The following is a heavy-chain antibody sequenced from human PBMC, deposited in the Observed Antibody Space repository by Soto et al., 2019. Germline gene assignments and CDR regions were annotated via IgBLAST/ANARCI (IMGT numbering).Heavy chain of an antibody. CDR2: ISYDGSNK. V-gene: IGHV3-30*18. J-gene: IGHJ4*02. CDR3: AKEGRYMGDYVWGSYRYTAPASFDY. D-gene: IGHD3-16*02. Sequence: QVQLVESGGGVVQPGRSLRLSCAASGFTFSSYGMHWVRQAPGKGLEWVAVISYDGSNKYYADSVKGRFTISRDNSKNTLYLQMNSLRAEDTAVYYCAKEGRYMGDYVWGSYRYTAPASFDYWGQGTLVTVSS. CDR1: GFTFSSYG.